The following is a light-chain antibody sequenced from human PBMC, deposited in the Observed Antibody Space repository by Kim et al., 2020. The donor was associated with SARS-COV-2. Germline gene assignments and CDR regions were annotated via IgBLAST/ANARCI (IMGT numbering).Light chain of an antibody. Sequence: SPSARETPPRMARPSVSSSNFAWCHQNPGQAPSLLIYGAASSATGSPARFRGSGSGTAFTLTISRREPEDFAVYYCQQYESPSWTFGQGTKVDIK. CDR2: GAA. CDR3: QQYESPSWT. J-gene: IGKJ1*01. CDR1: PSVSSSN. V-gene: IGKV3-20*01.